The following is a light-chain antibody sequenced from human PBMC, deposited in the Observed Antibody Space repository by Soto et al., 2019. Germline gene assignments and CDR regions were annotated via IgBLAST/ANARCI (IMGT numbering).Light chain of an antibody. CDR2: DHN. CDR1: SIGSKS. J-gene: IGLJ2*01. CDR3: QVWDSSSDHVV. Sequence: SYELTQPPSVSVAPGKTARITCVGDSIGSKSVQWYQQKPGQAPVLVIYDHNDRPSGIPERFSGSNSGNTATLTISRVEAGDEADYYCQVWDSSSDHVVFGGGTKLTVL. V-gene: IGLV3-21*04.